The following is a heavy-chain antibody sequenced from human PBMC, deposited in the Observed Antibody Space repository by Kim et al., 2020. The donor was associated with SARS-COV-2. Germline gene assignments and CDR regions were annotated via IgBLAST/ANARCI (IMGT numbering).Heavy chain of an antibody. V-gene: IGHV4-34*01. CDR1: GGSFSGYY. D-gene: IGHD3-10*01. CDR3: ARVEYYGRRGAFGI. J-gene: IGHJ3*02. Sequence: SETLSLTCAVYGGSFSGYYWSWIRQPPGKGLEWIGEINHSGSTNYNPSLKSRVTISVDTSKNQFSLKLSSVTAADTAVYYCARVEYYGRRGAFGIWGHGT. CDR2: INHSGST.